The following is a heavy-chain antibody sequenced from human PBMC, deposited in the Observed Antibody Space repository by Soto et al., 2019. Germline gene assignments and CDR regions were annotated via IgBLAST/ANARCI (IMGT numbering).Heavy chain of an antibody. J-gene: IGHJ6*02. D-gene: IGHD6-25*01. V-gene: IGHV1-46*01. Sequence: ASVKVSCKASGYTFTSYYMHWVRQAPGQGLEWMGIINPSGGSTSYAQKFQGRVTMTRDTSTSTVYMELSSLRSEDTAVYYCARALYSSERRKEGYYYYGMDVWGQGTTVTVSS. CDR3: ARALYSSERRKEGYYYYGMDV. CDR2: INPSGGST. CDR1: GYTFTSYY.